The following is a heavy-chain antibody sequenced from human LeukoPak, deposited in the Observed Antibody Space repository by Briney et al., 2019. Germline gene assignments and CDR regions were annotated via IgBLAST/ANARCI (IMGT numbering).Heavy chain of an antibody. CDR2: FDPEDGET. V-gene: IGHV1-24*01. Sequence: ASVKVSCKVSGYTLTELSMHWVRQAPGKGLEWMGGFDPEDGETIYAQKFQGRVTMTEDTSTDTAYMELSSLRSEDTAVYYCARSYCSSTSCHNYFDYWGQGTLVTVSS. D-gene: IGHD2-2*02. J-gene: IGHJ4*02. CDR1: GYTLTELS. CDR3: ARSYCSSTSCHNYFDY.